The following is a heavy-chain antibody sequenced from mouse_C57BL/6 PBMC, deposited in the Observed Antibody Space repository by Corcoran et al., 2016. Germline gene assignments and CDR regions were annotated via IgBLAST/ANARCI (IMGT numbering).Heavy chain of an antibody. CDR2: INPNNGGT. Sequence: EVQLQQSGPELVKPGASVKISCKASGYTFTDYYMNWVKQSHGKSLEWIGDINPNNGGTSYNQKFKGKATLTVDKSSSTAYMELRSLTSEDSAVYYCARYYYDPFDYWGQGTTLTVSS. CDR1: GYTFTDYY. J-gene: IGHJ2*01. V-gene: IGHV1-26*01. D-gene: IGHD2-4*01. CDR3: ARYYYDPFDY.